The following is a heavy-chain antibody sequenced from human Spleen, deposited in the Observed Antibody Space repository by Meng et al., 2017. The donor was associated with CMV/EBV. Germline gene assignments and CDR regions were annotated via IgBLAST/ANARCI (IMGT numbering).Heavy chain of an antibody. J-gene: IGHJ4*02. CDR1: GGSFSGYY. D-gene: IGHD6-19*01. CDR2: INHSGSN. CDR3: ARGRTEWLALPGGY. V-gene: IGHV4-34*01. Sequence: QVQLQQWGAGLLKPSEXLSLTCAVHGGSFSGYYWIWIRQPPGKGLEWNGEINHSGSNNYNPSLKSRVTISVDTSKNQFSLKLSSVTAADTAVYYCARGRTEWLALPGGYWGQGTLVTVSS.